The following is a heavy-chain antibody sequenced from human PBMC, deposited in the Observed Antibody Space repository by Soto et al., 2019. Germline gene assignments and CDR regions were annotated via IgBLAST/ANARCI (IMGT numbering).Heavy chain of an antibody. D-gene: IGHD3-10*01. V-gene: IGHV3-23*01. Sequence: EVQLLESGGGLVQPGGSLRLSCAASGFTFSSYAMSWVRQAPGKGLEWVSAISGSGGSTYYADSVKGRFTISSDNSKNTLYLQMNSLRAEDTAVYYCAKAGYGSGNPEPHRSDYWGQGTLVTVSS. CDR3: AKAGYGSGNPEPHRSDY. J-gene: IGHJ4*02. CDR1: GFTFSSYA. CDR2: ISGSGGST.